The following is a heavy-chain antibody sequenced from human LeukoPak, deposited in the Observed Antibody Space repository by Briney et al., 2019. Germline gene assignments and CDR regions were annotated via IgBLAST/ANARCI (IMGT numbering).Heavy chain of an antibody. Sequence: SETLSLTCTVSGGSISSSSHYWGWIRQPPGKGLEWIGSIYYSGSTYYNPSLKSRVTISVDTSKNQFSLKLSSVTAADTAVYYCARVRVGIAAAYDAFDIWGQGTMVTVSS. V-gene: IGHV4-39*01. CDR2: IYYSGST. CDR3: ARVRVGIAAAYDAFDI. J-gene: IGHJ3*02. CDR1: GGSISSSSHY. D-gene: IGHD6-13*01.